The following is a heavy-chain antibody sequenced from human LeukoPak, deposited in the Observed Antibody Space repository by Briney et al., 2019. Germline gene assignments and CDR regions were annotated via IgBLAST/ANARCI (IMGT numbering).Heavy chain of an antibody. Sequence: GASVKVSCKASGGTFSSYAISWVRQAPGQGLEWMGRIIPILGIANYAQKFQGRVTITADKSTSTAYMELSSLRSEDTAVYYCARVMGWLRVLGDAFDIWGQGAMVTVSS. D-gene: IGHD5-24*01. V-gene: IGHV1-69*04. CDR3: ARVMGWLRVLGDAFDI. J-gene: IGHJ3*02. CDR2: IIPILGIA. CDR1: GGTFSSYA.